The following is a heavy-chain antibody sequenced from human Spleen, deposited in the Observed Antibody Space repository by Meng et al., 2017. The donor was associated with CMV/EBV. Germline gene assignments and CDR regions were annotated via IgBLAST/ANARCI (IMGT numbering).Heavy chain of an antibody. V-gene: IGHV3-21*01. Sequence: GGSLRLSCAASGLTFSGYTMNWVRQAPGKGPEWVSSISNAGSYIYYADSVKGRFTLSRDNSKNTLYLQMNSLRAEDTAVYYCAKEKYSNYFLTGYWGQGTLVTVSS. CDR3: AKEKYSNYFLTGY. CDR2: ISNAGSYI. CDR1: GLTFSGYT. J-gene: IGHJ4*02. D-gene: IGHD4-11*01.